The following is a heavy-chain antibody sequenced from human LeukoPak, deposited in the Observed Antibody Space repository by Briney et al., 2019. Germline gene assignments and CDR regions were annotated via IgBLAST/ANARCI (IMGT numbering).Heavy chain of an antibody. D-gene: IGHD3-10*01. J-gene: IGHJ4*02. CDR1: GFTFSSYA. CDR2: ISGSGGST. V-gene: IGHV3-23*01. CDR3: AREGSGSYYTPAY. Sequence: GGSLRLSCAASGFTFSSYAMSWVRQAPGKGLEWVSAISGSGGSTYYADSVKGRFTISRDNSKNTLYLQMNSPRAEDTAVYHCAREGSGSYYTPAYWGQGTLVTVSS.